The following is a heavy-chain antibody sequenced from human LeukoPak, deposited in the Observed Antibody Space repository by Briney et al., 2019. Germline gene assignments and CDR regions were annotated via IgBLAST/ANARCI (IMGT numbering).Heavy chain of an antibody. Sequence: GASVKVSCKASGYTFTGYYMHWVRQAPGQGLEWMGWINPNSGGTNYAQKFQGRVTMTRDTSISTAYMELSRLRSDDTAVYYCARDLYDILTGYSDYWGQGTLVTVSS. D-gene: IGHD3-9*01. CDR1: GYTFTGYY. J-gene: IGHJ4*02. CDR3: ARDLYDILTGYSDY. V-gene: IGHV1-2*02. CDR2: INPNSGGT.